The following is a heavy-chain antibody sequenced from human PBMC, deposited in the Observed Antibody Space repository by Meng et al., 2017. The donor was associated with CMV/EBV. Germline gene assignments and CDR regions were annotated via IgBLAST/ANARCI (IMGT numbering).Heavy chain of an antibody. V-gene: IGHV3-11*05. Sequence: QVQLEQSGGGLVKPGGSLRLSCVTSGFIFSDYYMNWIRQSPEKGPEWLSYISQTGTDIIYADSVNGRFTISRDNAKNTVYLEMNNLRVEDTAIYYCVKTARLADYWGQVSLVTVSS. CDR2: ISQTGTDI. D-gene: IGHD2-21*02. CDR1: GFIFSDYY. CDR3: VKTARLADY. J-gene: IGHJ4*02.